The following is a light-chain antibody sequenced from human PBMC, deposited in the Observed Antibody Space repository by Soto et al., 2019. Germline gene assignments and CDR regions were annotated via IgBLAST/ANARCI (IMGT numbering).Light chain of an antibody. J-gene: IGLJ1*01. CDR1: ASDIGRYNY. V-gene: IGLV2-8*01. CDR2: EVT. Sequence: QSVLTQPPSASGSPGQSVTISCIGTASDIGRYNYVSWYQHHPGKAPKLIIYEVTKPPSGVPDRFSGSKSGNTASLTVSGLQADDEADYYCNSYVGSNNYVFGTGTRSPS. CDR3: NSYVGSNNYV.